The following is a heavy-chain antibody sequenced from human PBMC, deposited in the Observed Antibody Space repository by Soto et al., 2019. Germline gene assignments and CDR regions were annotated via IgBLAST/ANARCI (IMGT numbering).Heavy chain of an antibody. V-gene: IGHV3-30*18. CDR1: GFTFSSYG. CDR2: ISYDGSYK. Sequence: GGSLRLSCTASGFTFSSYGMHWVRRAPGKGLEWVAVISYDGSYKYYADSVKGRFTISRDNSKNTLYLQMNSLRAEDTAVYYCAKNPGYYYDSTGYHFDYWGQGTLVTVSS. J-gene: IGHJ4*02. CDR3: AKNPGYYYDSTGYHFDY. D-gene: IGHD3-22*01.